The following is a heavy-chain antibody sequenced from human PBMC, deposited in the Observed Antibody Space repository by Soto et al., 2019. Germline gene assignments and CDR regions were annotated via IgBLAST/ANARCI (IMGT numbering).Heavy chain of an antibody. CDR2: IYHSGST. D-gene: IGHD3-22*01. J-gene: IGHJ6*02. Sequence: PSETLSLTCAVSGYSISSGYYWGWIRQPPGKGLEWIGSIYHSGSTYYNPSPKSRVTISVDTSKNQFSLKLSSVTAADTAVYYCAREEYGIVVPLNGMDVWGQGTTVTVSS. CDR3: AREEYGIVVPLNGMDV. V-gene: IGHV4-38-2*02. CDR1: GYSISSGYY.